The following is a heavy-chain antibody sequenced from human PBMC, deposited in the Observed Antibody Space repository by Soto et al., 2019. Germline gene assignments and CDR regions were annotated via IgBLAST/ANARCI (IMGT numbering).Heavy chain of an antibody. D-gene: IGHD3-3*01. Sequence: PSETLSLTCTVSGGSISSGDYYWSWIRQPPGKGLEWIGYIYYSGSTYYNPSLKSRVTISVDTSKNQFSLKLSSVTAADTAVYYCARGYYEFWSGYFNWLDPGGQGTLVTVSS. J-gene: IGHJ5*02. CDR1: GGSISSGDYY. CDR3: ARGYYEFWSGYFNWLDP. V-gene: IGHV4-30-4*01. CDR2: IYYSGST.